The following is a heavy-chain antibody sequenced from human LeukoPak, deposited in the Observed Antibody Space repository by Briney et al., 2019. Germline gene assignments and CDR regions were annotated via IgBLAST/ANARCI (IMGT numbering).Heavy chain of an antibody. Sequence: PGGSLRLSCAASGFTFSSYAMHWVRQAPGKVLEWVANINQDGSEKYYVDSVKGRFTISRDNAKNSLYLQMNSLRAEDTAVYFCVRAIGSNTLWGQGTLVTVSS. CDR3: VRAIGSNTL. CDR1: GFTFSSYA. CDR2: INQDGSEK. D-gene: IGHD4-23*01. V-gene: IGHV3-7*01. J-gene: IGHJ4*02.